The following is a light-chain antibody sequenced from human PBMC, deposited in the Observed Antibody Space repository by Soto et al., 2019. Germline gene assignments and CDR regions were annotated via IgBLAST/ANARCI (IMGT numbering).Light chain of an antibody. CDR3: SSWDDNLDAEV. J-gene: IGLJ1*01. CDR2: TND. V-gene: IGLV1-44*01. CDR1: SSNIGSNT. Sequence: QSVLTQPPSASGTPGQRVTISCSGSSSNIGSNTVNWYQQLPGTAPKLLIYTNDQRPSGVPDRFSGSKSGTSASLAISGLQLEDVADYHCSSWDDNLDAEVFGAGTKVTAL.